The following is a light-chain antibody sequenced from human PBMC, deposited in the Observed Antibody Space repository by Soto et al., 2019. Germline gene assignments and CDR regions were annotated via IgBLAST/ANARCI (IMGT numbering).Light chain of an antibody. J-gene: IGLJ2*01. CDR3: TSWTTSTTMI. Sequence: QSALTQPASVSGSPGQSITISCTGTRSDIGAYNFVSWYQQHPGEVPKLILYDVNVRPSGVSNRFSGSKSGNTASLTISGLQAEDEADYYCTSWTTSTTMIFGGWTKVTVL. CDR2: DVN. V-gene: IGLV2-14*03. CDR1: RSDIGAYNF.